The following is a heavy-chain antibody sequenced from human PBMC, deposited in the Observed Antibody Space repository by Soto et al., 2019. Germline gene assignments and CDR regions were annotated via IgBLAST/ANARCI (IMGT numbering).Heavy chain of an antibody. CDR2: ISGSGGST. Sequence: GGSLTLSCAASGFTFSSYAMSWVRQAPGKGLEWVSAISGSGGSTYYADSVKGRFTISRDNSKNTLYLQMNSLRAEDTAVYYCANTPWADYYYMDVWGKGTKVTVS. J-gene: IGHJ6*03. D-gene: IGHD3-16*01. CDR3: ANTPWADYYYMDV. CDR1: GFTFSSYA. V-gene: IGHV3-23*01.